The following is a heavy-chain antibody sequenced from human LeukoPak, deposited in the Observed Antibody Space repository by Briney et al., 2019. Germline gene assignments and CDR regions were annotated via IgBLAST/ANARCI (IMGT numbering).Heavy chain of an antibody. D-gene: IGHD3-10*01. Sequence: GGSLRLSCAPSGFTFSSYWMSWVRQAPGKGLEWVANIKQDESEKYYVDSVKGRFTISRDNAKNSLYLQMNSLRAEETAVYYCARPSRGVDDAFDIWGQGTMVTVSS. V-gene: IGHV3-7*01. CDR2: IKQDESEK. CDR1: GFTFSSYW. CDR3: ARPSRGVDDAFDI. J-gene: IGHJ3*02.